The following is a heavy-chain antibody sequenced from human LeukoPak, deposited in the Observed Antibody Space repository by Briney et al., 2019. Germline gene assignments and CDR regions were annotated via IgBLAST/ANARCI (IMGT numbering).Heavy chain of an antibody. V-gene: IGHV1-46*01. J-gene: IGHJ4*02. CDR1: GYTFTSYY. Sequence: ASVKVSCKASGYTFTSYYMHWVRQAPGQGLEWMGIINPSGGSTSYAQKFQGRVTMTRDMSTSTVYMELSSLRSEDTAVYYCARIPGTEYSSSSIFDYWGQGTLVTVSS. D-gene: IGHD6-6*01. CDR2: INPSGGST. CDR3: ARIPGTEYSSSSIFDY.